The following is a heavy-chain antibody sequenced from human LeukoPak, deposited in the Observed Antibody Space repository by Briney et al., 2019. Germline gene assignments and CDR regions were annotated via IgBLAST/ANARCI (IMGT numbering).Heavy chain of an antibody. CDR2: INHSGST. J-gene: IGHJ6*03. D-gene: IGHD3-3*01. CDR3: ARGRPRYDFWSASTTRYYYYYYMDV. CDR1: GGSFSGYY. V-gene: IGHV4-34*01. Sequence: SETLSLTCAVYGGSFSGYYWSWIRQPPGKGLEWIGEINHSGSTNYNPSLKSRVTISVDTSKNQFSLKLSSVTAADTAVYYCARGRPRYDFWSASTTRYYYYYYMDVWGKGTTVTVSS.